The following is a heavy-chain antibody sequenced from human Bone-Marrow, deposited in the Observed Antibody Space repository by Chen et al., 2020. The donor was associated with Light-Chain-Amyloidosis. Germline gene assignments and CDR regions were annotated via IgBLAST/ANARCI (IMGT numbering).Heavy chain of an antibody. CDR2: INKDGSTT. Sequence: DVQLVESGGGLVQPGGSLRLSCVASGFYLTDYWMHWVRQAPGKGLVWVSRINKDGSTTIYADSVRGRFTTSRDNAKNTLYLQMDRLRVDDTATYFCVRVSGGGYFMRDDLWGQGVLVSVSS. J-gene: IGHJ5*02. CDR3: VRVSGGGYFMRDDL. CDR1: GFYLTDYW. D-gene: IGHD5-12*01. V-gene: IGHV3-74*01.